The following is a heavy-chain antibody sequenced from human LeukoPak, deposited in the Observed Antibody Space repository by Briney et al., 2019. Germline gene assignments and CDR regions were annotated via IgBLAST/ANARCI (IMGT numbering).Heavy chain of an antibody. CDR3: ARDTGMRAFDI. V-gene: IGHV3-30-3*01. D-gene: IGHD2-8*02. CDR2: ISYDGSNK. J-gene: IGHJ3*02. Sequence: PGGSLRLSCAASGFTFSSYAMHWVRQAPGKGLEWVAVISYDGSNKYYADSVKGRFTISRDNSKNTLYLQMNSLRAEDTAVYYSARDTGMRAFDIWGQGTMVTVSS. CDR1: GFTFSSYA.